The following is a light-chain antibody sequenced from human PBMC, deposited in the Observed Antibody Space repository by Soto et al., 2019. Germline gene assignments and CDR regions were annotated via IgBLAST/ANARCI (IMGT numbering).Light chain of an antibody. CDR2: WAS. Sequence: DFVMTQSPDSLAVSLGERATINCKSTQSVLYSSNNKNHLAWYQQKPGQPPRLLIYWASTRESGVPDRFSGSGSRTDFTLAISSLQAEDVAVYYCQQYYSTPYTFGQGTKLEIK. V-gene: IGKV4-1*01. CDR1: QSVLYSSNNKNH. J-gene: IGKJ2*01. CDR3: QQYYSTPYT.